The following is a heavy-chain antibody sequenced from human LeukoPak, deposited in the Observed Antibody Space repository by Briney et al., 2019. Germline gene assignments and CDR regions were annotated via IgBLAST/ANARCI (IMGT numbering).Heavy chain of an antibody. V-gene: IGHV3-7*03. CDR1: GFTFSSYW. J-gene: IGHJ6*02. CDR2: INHNGNVN. D-gene: IGHD3-16*01. Sequence: PGGSLRLSCAASGFTFSSYWMNWARQAPGEGLEWVASINHNGNVNYYVDSVKRRFTISRDNAKNSLYLQMSNLRAEDTAVYFCARGGGLDVWGQGATVTVSS. CDR3: ARGGGLDV.